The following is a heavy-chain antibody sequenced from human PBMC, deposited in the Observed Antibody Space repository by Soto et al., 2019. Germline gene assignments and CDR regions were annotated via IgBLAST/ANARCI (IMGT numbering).Heavy chain of an antibody. Sequence: PGESLKISCKGSGYNFAIYWIGWVRQMPGKGLEWMGIIYPSDSDTRYSPSFQGHVTISADSSSSTAYLQWSSLKASDTAMYYCAVVEISATLGFNCFCPWGQGTLVTVSS. CDR2: IYPSDSDT. CDR3: AVVEISATLGFNCFCP. D-gene: IGHD1-1*01. V-gene: IGHV5-51*01. CDR1: GYNFAIYW. J-gene: IGHJ5*02.